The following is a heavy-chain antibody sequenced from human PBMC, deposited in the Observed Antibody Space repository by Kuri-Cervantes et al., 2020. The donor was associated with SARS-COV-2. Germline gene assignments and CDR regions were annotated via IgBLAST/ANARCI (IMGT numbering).Heavy chain of an antibody. CDR3: AGDHMQLKGMDV. Sequence: ASVKVSCKASGYTFTSYGISWVRQAPGQGLEWMGWISAYNGNTNYAQKLQGRVTMTTDTSTSTAYMEMRSLRSDDTAVYYCAGDHMQLKGMDVWGQGTTVTVSS. J-gene: IGHJ6*02. CDR1: GYTFTSYG. V-gene: IGHV1-18*04. CDR2: ISAYNGNT. D-gene: IGHD6-13*01.